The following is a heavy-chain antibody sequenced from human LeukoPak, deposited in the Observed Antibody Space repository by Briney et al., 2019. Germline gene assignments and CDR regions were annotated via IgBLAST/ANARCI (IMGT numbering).Heavy chain of an antibody. CDR2: IYYSGST. CDR3: ARVGTYYDILPGYSPKGAFDY. Sequence: SETLSLTCTVSGGSISSYYWSWIRQPPGKGLEWIGYIYYSGSTNYNPSLKSRVTISVDTSKNQFSLKLSSVTAADPAVYYCARVGTYYDILPGYSPKGAFDYWGQGTLVTVSS. V-gene: IGHV4-59*01. D-gene: IGHD3-9*01. J-gene: IGHJ4*02. CDR1: GGSISSYY.